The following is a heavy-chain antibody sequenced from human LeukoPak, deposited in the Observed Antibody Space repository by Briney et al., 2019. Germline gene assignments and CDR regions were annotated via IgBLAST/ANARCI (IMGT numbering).Heavy chain of an antibody. CDR2: ISISGSYI. J-gene: IGHJ4*02. CDR1: GFTLSNYE. D-gene: IGHD2-21*02. V-gene: IGHV3-48*03. CDR3: AREKWHCGGYCHDY. Sequence: GGSLRLSCAASGFTLSNYEMNWVRQAPGKGLEWVSYISISGSYILYADSVKGRFTLSRDSAKYSLYLQMNSLRAEDTAVYYCAREKWHCGGYCHDYWGQGTLVTVSS.